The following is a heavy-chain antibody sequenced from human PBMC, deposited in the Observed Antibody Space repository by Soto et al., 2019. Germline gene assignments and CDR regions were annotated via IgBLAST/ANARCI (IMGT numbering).Heavy chain of an antibody. Sequence: PSETLSLTCTVSGGSISSGGYYWSWIRQHPGKGLEWIGYIYYSGSTYYNPSLKSRVTISVDTSKNQFSLKLSSVTAADTAVYYCARDREDGYCSGGSCHDYGMDVWGQGTTVTVSS. CDR3: ARDREDGYCSGGSCHDYGMDV. CDR1: GGSISSGGYY. V-gene: IGHV4-31*03. D-gene: IGHD2-15*01. J-gene: IGHJ6*02. CDR2: IYYSGST.